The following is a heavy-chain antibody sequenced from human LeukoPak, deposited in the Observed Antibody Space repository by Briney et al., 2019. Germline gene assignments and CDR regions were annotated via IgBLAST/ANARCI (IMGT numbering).Heavy chain of an antibody. Sequence: SETLSLTCAVYGGSFSGYYWSWIRQPPGKGLEWIGEINHSGSTNYNPSLKSRVTISVDTSKNQFSLKLSSVTAADTAVYYCARAEVTNRNTFDYWGQGTLVTVSS. CDR3: ARAEVTNRNTFDY. CDR2: INHSGST. D-gene: IGHD1-14*01. J-gene: IGHJ4*02. CDR1: GGSFSGYY. V-gene: IGHV4-34*01.